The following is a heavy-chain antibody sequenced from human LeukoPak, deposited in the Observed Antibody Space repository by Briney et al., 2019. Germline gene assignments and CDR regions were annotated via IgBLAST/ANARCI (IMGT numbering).Heavy chain of an antibody. CDR2: ISYDGSNK. V-gene: IGHV3-30-3*01. D-gene: IGHD5-18*01. CDR3: AREPRGYSYGYGYYGMDV. CDR1: GFTFSSYA. J-gene: IGHJ6*02. Sequence: GGSLRLSCAASGFTFSSYAMPWVRQAPGKGLEWVAVISYDGSNKYYADSVKGRFTISRDNSKNTLYLQMNSLRAEDTAVYYCAREPRGYSYGYGYYGMDVWGQGTTVTVSS.